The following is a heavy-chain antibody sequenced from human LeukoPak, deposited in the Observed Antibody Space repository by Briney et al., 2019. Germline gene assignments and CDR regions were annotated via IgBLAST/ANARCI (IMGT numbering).Heavy chain of an antibody. CDR3: ARVDSSSTKVDY. V-gene: IGHV4-59*01. CDR1: GGSISSYY. Sequence: PSETLSLTCTVSGGSISSYYWSWIRQPPGKGLEWIGYIYYSGSTNYNPSLKSRVTISVDTSKNQFSLKLSSVTAADTAVYYCARVDSSSTKVDYWGQGTLVTVSS. J-gene: IGHJ4*02. CDR2: IYYSGST. D-gene: IGHD6-13*01.